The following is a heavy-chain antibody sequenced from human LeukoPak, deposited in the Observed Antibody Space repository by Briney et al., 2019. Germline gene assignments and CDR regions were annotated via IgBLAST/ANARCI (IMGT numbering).Heavy chain of an antibody. V-gene: IGHV4-4*07. CDR2: IYSSGKT. CDR3: ARFMGRDYYYYMDV. J-gene: IGHJ6*03. D-gene: IGHD3-16*01. CDR1: GGSISRYY. Sequence: SETLSLTCNVFGGSISRYYWNWIRQPAGAGLEWIGRIYSSGKTNYNPSLKSRVTMSVDTSKNQLSLRLSSVTAADTAVYYCARFMGRDYYYYMDVWGKGTTVTISS.